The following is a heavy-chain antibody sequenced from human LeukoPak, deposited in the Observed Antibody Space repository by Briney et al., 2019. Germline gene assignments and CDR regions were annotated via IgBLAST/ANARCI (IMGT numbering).Heavy chain of an antibody. CDR1: GFTFTRHA. CDR3: AQTSGSGNYYYYYYGMDV. J-gene: IGHJ6*02. V-gene: IGHV3-23*01. Sequence: GGSLRLSCTASGFTFTRHAMSWVRQAPGKGLEWVSAISGSGSSTFYADSVKGRFTISRDNSKNTLYLQMNSLRAEDTAIYYCAQTSGSGNYYYYYYGMDVWGQGTTVTVSS. CDR2: ISGSGSST. D-gene: IGHD3-10*01.